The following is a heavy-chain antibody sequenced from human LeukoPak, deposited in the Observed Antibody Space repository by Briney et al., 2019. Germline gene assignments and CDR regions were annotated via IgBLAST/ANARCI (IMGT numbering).Heavy chain of an antibody. CDR2: ISSSGSTI. D-gene: IGHD3-16*02. Sequence: PGGSLRLSCAASGFTFSDYYMSWIRQAPGKGLEWVSYISSSGSTIYYADSVKGRFTISRDNAKNSLYLQMNSLRAEDTAVYYCARDHRGGYDYVWGSYHRRGWFDPWGQGTLVTVSS. J-gene: IGHJ5*02. CDR3: ARDHRGGYDYVWGSYHRRGWFDP. CDR1: GFTFSDYY. V-gene: IGHV3-11*01.